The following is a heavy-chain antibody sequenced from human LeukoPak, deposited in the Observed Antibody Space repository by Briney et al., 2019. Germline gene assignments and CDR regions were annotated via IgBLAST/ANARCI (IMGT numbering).Heavy chain of an antibody. V-gene: IGHV3-30*02. Sequence: GGSLRLSCAASGFTFSSYGMHWLRQAPGKGLEWVAFIGYDGSNTFYADSVKGRFTISRDNSKNTLYLQMNSLRPEDTSVYYCAKDAVAACSNGVCYTFYYYHMDVWGKGTTVTVSS. CDR1: GFTFSSYG. D-gene: IGHD2-8*01. CDR2: IGYDGSNT. J-gene: IGHJ6*03. CDR3: AKDAVAACSNGVCYTFYYYHMDV.